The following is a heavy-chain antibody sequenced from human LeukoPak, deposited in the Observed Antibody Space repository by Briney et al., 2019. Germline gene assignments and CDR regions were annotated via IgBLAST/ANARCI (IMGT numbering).Heavy chain of an antibody. V-gene: IGHV3-11*01. Sequence: PGGSLRLSCTASGFTFSAYDMNWVRQAPGKGLEWISHITNGDSTIYYADSVKGRFTISRDNAKGLLYLQMNSLRVEDTAVYYCARASPGTPQYWGQGTLVTVSS. J-gene: IGHJ4*02. CDR3: ARASPGTPQY. CDR2: ITNGDSTI. D-gene: IGHD3-10*01. CDR1: GFTFSAYD.